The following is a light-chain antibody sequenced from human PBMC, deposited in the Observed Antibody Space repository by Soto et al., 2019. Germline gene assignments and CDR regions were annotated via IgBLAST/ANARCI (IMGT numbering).Light chain of an antibody. CDR1: QSVSSSY. J-gene: IGKJ1*01. V-gene: IGKV3-20*01. CDR2: GAS. Sequence: EIVLPQSPGPLSSSPGERATLSCRASQSVSSSYLAWSQQKPGQAPRLLLYGASSRATGIPDRFSGSGSGTDFTLTISTLEAEDFAVYYCQQYGSSPQNFGQGTKVEIK. CDR3: QQYGSSPQN.